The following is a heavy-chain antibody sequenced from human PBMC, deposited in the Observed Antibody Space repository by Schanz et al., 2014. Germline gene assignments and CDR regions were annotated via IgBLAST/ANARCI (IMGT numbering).Heavy chain of an antibody. CDR2: IKSKTDGGTR. J-gene: IGHJ4*02. CDR1: GFTLNNAW. V-gene: IGHV3-15*01. CDR3: AKVRYSSGWRGDYFDE. D-gene: IGHD6-25*01. Sequence: EVQLVESGGGLVKPGGSLRLSCATSGFTLNNAWMNWVRQAPGKGLQWVARIKSKTDGGTRDYAAPVKGRFTISTDDSKNTVYLQMNSLQTEDTAVYYCAKVRYSSGWRGDYFDEWGQGTLVTVAS.